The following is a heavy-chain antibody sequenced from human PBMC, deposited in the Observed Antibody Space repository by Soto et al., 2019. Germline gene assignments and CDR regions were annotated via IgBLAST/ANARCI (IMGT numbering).Heavy chain of an antibody. J-gene: IGHJ4*02. CDR1: GLTFSSHW. CDR3: TSRPSGMTYHAVFDF. V-gene: IGHV3-7*03. D-gene: IGHD2-21*02. Sequence: AGGSLRLSCAASGLTFSSHWMTWVRQTPGEGLQWVAAIKPDGSETFYVDSVKGRFTISRDNARNSLFLQMDSLRAEDTAVYYCTSRPSGMTYHAVFDFWGQGTLVTVSS. CDR2: IKPDGSET.